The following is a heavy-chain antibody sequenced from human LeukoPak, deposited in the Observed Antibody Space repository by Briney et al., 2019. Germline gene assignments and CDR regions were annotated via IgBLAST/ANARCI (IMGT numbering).Heavy chain of an antibody. Sequence: GGSLRLSCAASGIAFSTYWMHWVRQAPGKGLVWISRISTDGSNTFYADSVKGRFTVSRGNAENTLYLQMDSLRAEDTAMYYCATGRGTPLGFWGQGALVTVSS. D-gene: IGHD1-26*01. CDR2: ISTDGSNT. J-gene: IGHJ4*02. CDR1: GIAFSTYW. V-gene: IGHV3-74*01. CDR3: ATGRGTPLGF.